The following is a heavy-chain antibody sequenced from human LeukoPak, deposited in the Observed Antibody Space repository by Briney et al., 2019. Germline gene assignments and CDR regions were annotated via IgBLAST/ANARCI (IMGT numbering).Heavy chain of an antibody. CDR3: ARGRPAYCGGDCYLFDY. CDR1: GYTFTGYY. CDR2: INPNSGGT. V-gene: IGHV1-2*02. J-gene: IGHJ4*02. D-gene: IGHD2-21*02. Sequence: ASVKVSCKASGYTFTGYYMHWVRQAPGQGLEWMGWINPNSGGTNYAQKFQGRVTMTRDTSISTAYMELSRLRSDDTAVYYCARGRPAYCGGDCYLFDYWGQGTLVTVSS.